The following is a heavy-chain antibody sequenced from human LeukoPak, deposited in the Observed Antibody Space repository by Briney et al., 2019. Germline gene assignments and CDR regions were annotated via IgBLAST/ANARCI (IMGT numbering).Heavy chain of an antibody. Sequence: GGSLRLSCAASGFTFSSYSMNWVRQAPGKGLEWVSSISSSSSYIYYADSVKGRFTISRDNAKNSLYLQMNSLRAEDTAVYYCAREPAYNWNDGGAGAFDIWGQGTMVTVSS. CDR1: GFTFSSYS. CDR3: AREPAYNWNDGGAGAFDI. CDR2: ISSSSSYI. D-gene: IGHD1-1*01. J-gene: IGHJ3*02. V-gene: IGHV3-21*01.